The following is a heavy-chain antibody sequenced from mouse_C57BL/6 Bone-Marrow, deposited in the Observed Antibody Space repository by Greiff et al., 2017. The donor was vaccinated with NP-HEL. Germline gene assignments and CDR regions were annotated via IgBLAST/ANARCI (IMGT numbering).Heavy chain of an antibody. Sequence: VQLQQPGAELVMPGASVKLSCKASGYTFTSYWMHWVKQRPGQGLEWIGEIDPSDSYTNYNQKFKGKSTLTVDKSSSTAYMQLGSLTSEDSAVYYCARAYYSNYVYAMDYWGQGTSVTVSS. CDR2: IDPSDSYT. V-gene: IGHV1-69*01. CDR3: ARAYYSNYVYAMDY. CDR1: GYTFTSYW. D-gene: IGHD2-5*01. J-gene: IGHJ4*01.